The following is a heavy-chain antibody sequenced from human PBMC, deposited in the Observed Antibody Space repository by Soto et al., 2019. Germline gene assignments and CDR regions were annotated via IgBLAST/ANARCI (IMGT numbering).Heavy chain of an antibody. CDR3: ARAPVSTGYSDYFDY. V-gene: IGHV3-53*01. CDR1: GFTVSSSY. Sequence: EVQLVESGGSLIQPGGSLRLSCAASGFTVSSSYMSWVRQAPGQGLEWVLVIYSGGSTYYADSVKGRFTISRDNSKNTLHLQMISLRAEDTAVYYCARAPVSTGYSDYFDYWGQGTLVTVSS. J-gene: IGHJ4*02. CDR2: IYSGGST. D-gene: IGHD3-22*01.